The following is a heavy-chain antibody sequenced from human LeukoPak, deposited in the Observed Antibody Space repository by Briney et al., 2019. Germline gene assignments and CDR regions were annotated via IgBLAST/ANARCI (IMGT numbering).Heavy chain of an antibody. J-gene: IGHJ4*02. V-gene: IGHV6-1*01. Sequence: SQTLSLTCAISGDSVSSNSAAWNWIRQSPSRGLEWLGRTYYRSKWYNDYAVSVKSRITINPDTSKNQFTLKLSSVTAADTAVYYCARGRIMITFGGVIAYYFDYWGQGTLVTVSS. CDR3: ARGRIMITFGGVIAYYFDY. CDR2: TYYRSKWYN. CDR1: GDSVSSNSAA. D-gene: IGHD3-16*02.